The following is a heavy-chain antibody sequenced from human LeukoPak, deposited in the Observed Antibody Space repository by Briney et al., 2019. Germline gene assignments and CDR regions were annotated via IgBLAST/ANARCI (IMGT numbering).Heavy chain of an antibody. D-gene: IGHD6-25*01. V-gene: IGHV3-23*01. CDR2: ITDSGGST. CDR1: GFTFSRYV. Sequence: TGGSLRLSCAASGFTFSRYVMSWVRQAPGKGLEWVSAITDSGGSTYYADSVKGRFTISRDNSKNTLYLQMNSLRVEDTAVYYCAKGSAASRPYYFDYWGQGTLAPVSS. CDR3: AKGSAASRPYYFDY. J-gene: IGHJ4*02.